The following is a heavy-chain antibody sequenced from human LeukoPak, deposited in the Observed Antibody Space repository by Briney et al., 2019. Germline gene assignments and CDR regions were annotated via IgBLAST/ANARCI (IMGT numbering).Heavy chain of an antibody. CDR3: ARGSYSVDY. Sequence: SETLSLTCSVSGGSISSSGYYWSWIRQPPGKGLEWIGYIYYSGSTNYNPSLKSRVTISVDRSKNQFSLKLSSVTAADTAVYYCARGSYSVDYWGQGTLVTVSS. CDR1: GGSISSSGYY. V-gene: IGHV4-61*08. CDR2: IYYSGST. D-gene: IGHD1-26*01. J-gene: IGHJ4*02.